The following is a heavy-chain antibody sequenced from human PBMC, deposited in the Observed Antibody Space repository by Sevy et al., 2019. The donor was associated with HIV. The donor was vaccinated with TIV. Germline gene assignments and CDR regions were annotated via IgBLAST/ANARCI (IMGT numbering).Heavy chain of an antibody. Sequence: ASVKVSCKVSGYTLTKLSMDWVRQAPGKALEWMGEFDPQDVKTISSQRFQGRLTMTVDTSTDTAYMELSSLTSEDTAVYYCATVGLRYFSGSSSYQGDWFDPWGQGTLVTVSS. CDR2: FDPQDVKT. CDR3: ATVGLRYFSGSSSYQGDWFDP. CDR1: GYTLTKLS. D-gene: IGHD2-15*01. V-gene: IGHV1-24*01. J-gene: IGHJ5*02.